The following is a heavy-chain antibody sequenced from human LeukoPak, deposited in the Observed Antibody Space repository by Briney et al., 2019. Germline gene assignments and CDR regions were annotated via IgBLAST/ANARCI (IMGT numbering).Heavy chain of an antibody. D-gene: IGHD3-10*01. CDR2: ISSSSSYT. CDR3: AKGQLWFGEFSYFDY. Sequence: PGGSLRLSCAASGFTFSSSSMNWARQAPGKGLEWVSYISSSSSYTNYADSVKGRFSISRDNSKNTLYLQMNSLRAEDTAVYYCAKGQLWFGEFSYFDYWGQGTLVTVSS. J-gene: IGHJ4*02. CDR1: GFTFSSSS. V-gene: IGHV3-21*05.